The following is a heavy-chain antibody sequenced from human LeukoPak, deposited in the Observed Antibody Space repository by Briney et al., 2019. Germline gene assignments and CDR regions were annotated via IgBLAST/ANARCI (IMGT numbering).Heavy chain of an antibody. V-gene: IGHV3-33*06. Sequence: PGRSLRLSCAASGFTFSTYGMHWVRQAPGKGLKWVALIWFDGNNKYYADSVKGRFTISRDNSKNTLYLQMNSLRVEDTAVYYCAKDGGGYCTSSRCAGSWFDPWGQGTLVTVSS. CDR1: GFTFSTYG. CDR3: AKDGGGYCTSSRCAGSWFDP. CDR2: IWFDGNNK. J-gene: IGHJ5*02. D-gene: IGHD2-2*03.